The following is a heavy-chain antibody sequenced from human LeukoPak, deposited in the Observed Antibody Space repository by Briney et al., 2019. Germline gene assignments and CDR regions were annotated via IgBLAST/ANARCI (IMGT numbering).Heavy chain of an antibody. Sequence: RPSETLSLTCSVSNASISSYFWSFIRQPAGKGLEWIGRVHTGGTTNYNPSLKSRVTMSVDMSKNQFSLKLSSVTAADTAVYYCARGNNYEQKGFDPWGQGTLVTVSS. CDR1: NASISSYF. CDR3: ARGNNYEQKGFDP. J-gene: IGHJ5*02. CDR2: VHTGGTT. D-gene: IGHD3-3*01. V-gene: IGHV4-4*07.